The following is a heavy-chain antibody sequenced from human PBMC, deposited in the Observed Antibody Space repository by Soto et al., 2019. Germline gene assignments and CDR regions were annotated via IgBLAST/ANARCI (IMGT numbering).Heavy chain of an antibody. V-gene: IGHV1-46*01. D-gene: IGHD2-2*01. Sequence: ASVKVSCKAYGYTFTSYYMHWVRQAPGQGLEWMGIINPSGGSTSYAQKFQGRVTMTRDTSTSTVYMELSSLRSEDTAVYYCARVGYCSSTSCSTFDYWGQGTLVTVSS. CDR2: INPSGGST. J-gene: IGHJ4*02. CDR3: ARVGYCSSTSCSTFDY. CDR1: GYTFTSYY.